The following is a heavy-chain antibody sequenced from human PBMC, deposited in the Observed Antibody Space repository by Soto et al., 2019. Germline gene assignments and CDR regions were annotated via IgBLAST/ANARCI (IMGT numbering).Heavy chain of an antibody. J-gene: IGHJ4*02. CDR2: IYNDGTYS. D-gene: IGHD3-10*01. CDR1: GFIFKMYW. V-gene: IGHV3-74*01. Sequence: PGGSLRLSCEASGFIFKMYWMHWVRQSPGKWLVWISRIYNDGTYSDYAYSVRGRFTISRDNVNDTLYLQMKNLRAEDSGLYYSKRGPRPISTGTGAYWGQGTQVTVYS. CDR3: KRGPRPISTGTGAY.